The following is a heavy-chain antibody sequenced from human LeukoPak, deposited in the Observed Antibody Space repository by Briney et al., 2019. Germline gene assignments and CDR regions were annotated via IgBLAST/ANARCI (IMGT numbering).Heavy chain of an antibody. J-gene: IGHJ4*02. CDR2: ISSSSSTI. Sequence: GGSLRLSCAASGFTFSDYYMSWIRQAPGKGLEWVSYISSSSSTIYYADSVKGRFTISRDNAKNTLYLQMNSLRAEDTAVYYCARDMDYYDSSGRLGYWGQGTLVTISS. V-gene: IGHV3-11*04. CDR1: GFTFSDYY. CDR3: ARDMDYYDSSGRLGY. D-gene: IGHD3-22*01.